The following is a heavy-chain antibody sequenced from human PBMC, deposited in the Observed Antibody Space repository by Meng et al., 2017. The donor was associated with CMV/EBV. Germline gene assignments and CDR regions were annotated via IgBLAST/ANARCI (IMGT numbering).Heavy chain of an antibody. D-gene: IGHD3-10*01. CDR2: INPNSGGT. V-gene: IGHV1-2*02. Sequence: GGSLRLSCKGSGYTFTGYYMHWVRQAPGQGLEWMGWINPNSGGTKYAQKFQGRVTMTRDTSISTAYMELSRLRSDDTAVYYCAGEDYYGSGSYKGWGQGTLVTVSS. CDR1: GYTFTGYY. J-gene: IGHJ4*02. CDR3: AGEDYYGSGSYKG.